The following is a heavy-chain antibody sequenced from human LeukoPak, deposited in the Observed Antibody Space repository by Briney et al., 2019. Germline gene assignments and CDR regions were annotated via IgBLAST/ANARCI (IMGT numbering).Heavy chain of an antibody. CDR3: ARALFAGAFYGMDV. CDR2: IWSDGSNK. Sequence: GGSLRLSCAASGFTFSSYWMHWVRQAPGKGLEWVAIIWSDGSNKYYADSVKGRFTISRDNSKNTLYLQMNSLRAEDTAVYYCARALFAGAFYGMDVWGQGTTVTVSS. D-gene: IGHD3-10*01. CDR1: GFTFSSYW. V-gene: IGHV3-33*08. J-gene: IGHJ6*02.